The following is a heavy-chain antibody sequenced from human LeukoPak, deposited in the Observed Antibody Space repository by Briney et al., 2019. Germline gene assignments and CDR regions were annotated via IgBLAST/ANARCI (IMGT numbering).Heavy chain of an antibody. V-gene: IGHV3-21*01. D-gene: IGHD2-2*01. J-gene: IGHJ4*02. CDR1: GFTFSGYS. CDR3: ARGGTSCCYFDY. Sequence: GGSLRLSCAASGFTFSGYSMNWVRQAPGKGLEWVSSISSSSSYIYYADSVKGRFTISRDNAKNSLYLQMNSLRAEDTAVYYCARGGTSCCYFDYWGQGTLVTVSS. CDR2: ISSSSSYI.